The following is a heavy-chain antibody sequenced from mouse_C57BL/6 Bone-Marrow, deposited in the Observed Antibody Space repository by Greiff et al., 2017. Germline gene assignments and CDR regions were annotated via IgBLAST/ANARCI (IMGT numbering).Heavy chain of an antibody. V-gene: IGHV5-17*01. CDR3: ARGFAY. CDR2: ISSGSSTT. J-gene: IGHJ3*01. Sequence: EVKLVESGGGLVKPGGSLKLSCAASGFTFSDYGMHWVRQAPEKGLEWVAYISSGSSTTYYADTMKGRFTISRDNAKNTLFLQMTSLMSEDTAMYYCARGFAYWGQGTLVTVSA. CDR1: GFTFSDYG.